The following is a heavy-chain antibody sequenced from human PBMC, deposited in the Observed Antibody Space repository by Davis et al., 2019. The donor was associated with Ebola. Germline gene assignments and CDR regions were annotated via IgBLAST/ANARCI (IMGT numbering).Heavy chain of an antibody. Sequence: MPSETLSLTCTVSGGSICSSSYYWGWIRQPPGKGLEWIGSIYYSGSTYYNPSLKSRVTISVDTSKNQFSLKLSSVTAADTAVYYCASSSGYYSPHFDYWGQGTLVTVSS. D-gene: IGHD3-22*01. V-gene: IGHV4-39*01. J-gene: IGHJ4*02. CDR2: IYYSGST. CDR1: GGSICSSSYY. CDR3: ASSSGYYSPHFDY.